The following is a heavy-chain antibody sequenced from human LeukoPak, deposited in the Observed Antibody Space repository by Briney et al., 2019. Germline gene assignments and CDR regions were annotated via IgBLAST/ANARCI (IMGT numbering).Heavy chain of an antibody. D-gene: IGHD1-26*01. CDR3: ANSGSNRFDY. CDR1: GFTFSSYS. V-gene: IGHV3-48*02. Sequence: GGSLILSCAASGFTFSSYSMNWVRQAPGKGLEWVSYINSSSSTTYYADSVKGRFTISRDHAKNSLYLQMNSLRDEDTAVYYCANSGSNRFDYWGQGTLVTVSS. CDR2: INSSSSTT. J-gene: IGHJ4*02.